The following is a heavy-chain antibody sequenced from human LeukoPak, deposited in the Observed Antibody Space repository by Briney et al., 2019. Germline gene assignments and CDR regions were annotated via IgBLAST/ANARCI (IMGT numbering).Heavy chain of an antibody. V-gene: IGHV4-59*01. D-gene: IGHD6-13*01. Sequence: ASETLSLTCTVSGDSISSYYWSWIRQPPGKGLEWIGYIYYSGSTKYNPSLKSRVTISVDTSKNQFSLKLNSVTAADTAVYYCARGRVGKVAAAGASNYWYFDLWGRGTLVTVFS. CDR1: GDSISSYY. J-gene: IGHJ2*01. CDR2: IYYSGST. CDR3: ARGRVGKVAAAGASNYWYFDL.